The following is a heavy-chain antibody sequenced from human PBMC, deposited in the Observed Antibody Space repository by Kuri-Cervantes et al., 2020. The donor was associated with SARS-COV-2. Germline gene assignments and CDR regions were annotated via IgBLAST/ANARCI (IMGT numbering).Heavy chain of an antibody. Sequence: GESLKISCAASGFTFSSYWMSWVRQAPGKGLEWVANIKQDGSEKYYVDSVKGRFTISRDNAKNSLYLQMNSLRAEDTAVYYCAREGTYYYDSSGYYLFRAFDIWGQGTMVTISS. V-gene: IGHV3-7*01. CDR2: IKQDGSEK. D-gene: IGHD3-22*01. CDR3: AREGTYYYDSSGYYLFRAFDI. J-gene: IGHJ3*02. CDR1: GFTFSSYW.